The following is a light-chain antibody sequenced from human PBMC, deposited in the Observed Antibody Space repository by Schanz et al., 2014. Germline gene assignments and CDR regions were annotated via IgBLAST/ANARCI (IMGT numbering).Light chain of an antibody. CDR1: SSDVGGYNL. CDR3: CSYAGYSTLL. CDR2: EDS. J-gene: IGLJ2*01. V-gene: IGLV2-23*01. Sequence: QSALTQPASVSGSPGQSITISCTGTSSDVGGYNLVSWYQQYPAKVPKLMIYEDSKRPSGVSNRFSGSKSGNTASLTISGLQAEDEADYYCCSYAGYSTLLFGGGTKVTV.